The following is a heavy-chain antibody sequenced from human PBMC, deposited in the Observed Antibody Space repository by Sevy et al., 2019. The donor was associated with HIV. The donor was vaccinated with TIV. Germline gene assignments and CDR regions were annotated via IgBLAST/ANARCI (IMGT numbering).Heavy chain of an antibody. CDR3: ARDLTGDAFDI. CDR1: GFTFSKYS. V-gene: IGHV3-23*01. J-gene: IGHJ3*02. D-gene: IGHD7-27*01. CDR2: LSFGCGEI. Sequence: GGSLRLSCAASGFTFSKYSMSWVRQPPGKGLEWVSTLSFGCGEINYADSVKGRFTISRDNSKSSVYLQMNNLRPEDTAVYYCARDLTGDAFDIWGQGTMVTVSS.